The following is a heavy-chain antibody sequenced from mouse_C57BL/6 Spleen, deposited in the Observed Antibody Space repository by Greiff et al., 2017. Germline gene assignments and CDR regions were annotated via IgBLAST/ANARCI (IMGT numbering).Heavy chain of an antibody. J-gene: IGHJ3*01. Sequence: QVQLQQSGAELVKPGASVKLSCKASGYTFTSYWMHWVKQRPGQGLEWIGMIHPNSGSTNYNEKFKSKATLTVDKSSSTAYMQLSSLTSEGSAVYYCARSESTMVTRFAYWGQGTLVTVSA. CDR1: GYTFTSYW. CDR3: ARSESTMVTRFAY. D-gene: IGHD2-2*01. CDR2: IHPNSGST. V-gene: IGHV1-64*01.